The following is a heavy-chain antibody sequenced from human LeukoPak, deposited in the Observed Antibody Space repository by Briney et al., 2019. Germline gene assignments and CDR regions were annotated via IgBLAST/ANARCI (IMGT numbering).Heavy chain of an antibody. Sequence: SETLSLTCTVSGYSISSGYYWAWIRQPPGKGLEWIGSIYYSGNTYYNPSLRSRVTISLDTSKNQFSLKLSSVTAADTAVYYCARAHSTWPHTGYYYFYYMDVWGKGTTVTVSS. CDR2: IYYSGNT. V-gene: IGHV4-38-2*02. CDR1: GYSISSGYY. CDR3: ARAHSTWPHTGYYYFYYMDV. J-gene: IGHJ6*03. D-gene: IGHD1-14*01.